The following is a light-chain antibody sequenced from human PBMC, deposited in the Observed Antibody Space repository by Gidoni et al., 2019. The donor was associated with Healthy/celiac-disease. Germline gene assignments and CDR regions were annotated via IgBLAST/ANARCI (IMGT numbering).Light chain of an antibody. Sequence: DIQMTQSPSSLSASVGDRVTITCPTSQSISSYLNWYQQKPGKAPKLLIYAASSLQSGVPSRFSGSGSGTDFTLTISRLQPEDFTTYYCQQSYSTLTFGPGTKVDIK. CDR1: QSISSY. V-gene: IGKV1-39*01. CDR2: AAS. J-gene: IGKJ3*01. CDR3: QQSYSTLT.